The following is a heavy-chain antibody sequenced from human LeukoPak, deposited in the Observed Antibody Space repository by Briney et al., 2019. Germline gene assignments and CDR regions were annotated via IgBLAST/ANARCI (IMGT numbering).Heavy chain of an antibody. Sequence: SVKVSCKASGGTFISYAISWVRQAPGQGLEWMGGIIPIFGTANYAQKFQGRVTITTDESTSTAYMELRSLRSEDPAVYYCARPRGNYGSNNWFDPWGQGTLVTVSS. D-gene: IGHD1-7*01. CDR1: GGTFISYA. CDR3: ARPRGNYGSNNWFDP. J-gene: IGHJ5*02. V-gene: IGHV1-69*05. CDR2: IIPIFGTA.